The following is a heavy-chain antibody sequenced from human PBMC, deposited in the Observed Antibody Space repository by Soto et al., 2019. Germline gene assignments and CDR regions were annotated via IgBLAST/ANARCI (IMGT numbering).Heavy chain of an antibody. D-gene: IGHD1-26*01. CDR3: AAGKTSGTYLYYYYYGMYV. CDR2: IVVGSGDT. CDR1: GFTFTSSA. V-gene: IGHV1-58*01. J-gene: IGHJ6*02. Sequence: QMQLVQSGPEVKKPGTSVKVSCKASGFTFTSSAVQWVRQTRGQTLEWLGWIVVGSGDTKYTQNFQERLTITRDMSAGKNYMEMSSLRSDDTAVYYCAAGKTSGTYLYYYYYGMYVWGQGTTVTGSS.